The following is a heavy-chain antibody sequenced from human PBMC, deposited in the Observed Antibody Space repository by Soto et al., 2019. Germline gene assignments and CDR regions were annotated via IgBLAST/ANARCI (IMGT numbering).Heavy chain of an antibody. CDR3: ARDWGYYYYYGMDV. Sequence: EVQLVESGGGLVKPGGSLRLSCAASGFTFSSYSMNWVRQAPGKGLEWVSSISSSSSYIYYADSVKGRFTISRDNAKNSLYLQMNSLRAEDTAVYYCARDWGYYYYYGMDVWGQGNTVTVSS. CDR1: GFTFSSYS. CDR2: ISSSSSYI. D-gene: IGHD3-16*01. J-gene: IGHJ6*02. V-gene: IGHV3-21*01.